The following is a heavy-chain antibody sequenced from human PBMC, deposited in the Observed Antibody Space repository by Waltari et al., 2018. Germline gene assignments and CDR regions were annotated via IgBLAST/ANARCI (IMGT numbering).Heavy chain of an antibody. D-gene: IGHD3-10*02. V-gene: IGHV4-4*02. CDR3: ARGRMFGELQNYWYFDL. Sequence: QVQLQESGPGLVKPSGTLSLNCAVSGGSISISHGRSGVRQPPGQGLEWLGEIYHRGSTNYNPSLKSRVTISVDKSKNQFSLKLSSVTAADTAVYYCARGRMFGELQNYWYFDLWGRGTLVTVSS. CDR1: GGSISISHG. CDR2: IYHRGST. J-gene: IGHJ2*01.